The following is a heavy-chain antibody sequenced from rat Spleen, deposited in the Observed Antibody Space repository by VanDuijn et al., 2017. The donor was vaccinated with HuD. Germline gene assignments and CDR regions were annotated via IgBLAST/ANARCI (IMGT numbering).Heavy chain of an antibody. V-gene: IGHV5-17*01. J-gene: IGHJ2*01. CDR1: GFTFSDYA. CDR3: VREDLGVDY. Sequence: EVQLVESGGGLVQPGRSLKLSCAASGFTFSDYAMAWVRQAPKKGLEWVATIIYDGSSTYYRDSVKGRFTISRDNAKSTLYLQMSKLGSEDTAIYYCVREDLGVDYWGQGVMVTVSS. CDR2: IIYDGSST. D-gene: IGHD4-3*01.